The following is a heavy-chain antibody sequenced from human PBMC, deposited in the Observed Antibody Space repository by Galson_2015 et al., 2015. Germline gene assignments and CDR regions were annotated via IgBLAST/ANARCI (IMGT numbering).Heavy chain of an antibody. V-gene: IGHV3-23*01. CDR2: ISNNGRNT. D-gene: IGHD1-1*01. Sequence: ALRLSCAASSFTFSTYAMAWVRQAPGKGLECVSSISNNGRNTYYTDSERGRFTISRDNSKNMLSLQMNSLRAEDTAVYHCAKGGWKRDYFDYWGQGTLVTVSS. CDR3: AKGGWKRDYFDY. CDR1: SFTFSTYA. J-gene: IGHJ4*02.